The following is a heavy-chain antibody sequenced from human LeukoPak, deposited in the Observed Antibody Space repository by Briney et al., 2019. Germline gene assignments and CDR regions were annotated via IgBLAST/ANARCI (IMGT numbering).Heavy chain of an antibody. J-gene: IGHJ4*02. V-gene: IGHV4-34*01. CDR3: GLSTSKATTRTIDY. CDR2: ISRGGST. Sequence: SETLSLTCAVYGGSFNVYSWSWIRQPPGKGLEWIGEISRGGSTNYSPSLKSRVTISLDTSKNQVSLKLSSVTAADTAMYYCGLSTSKATTRTIDYWGQGALVTVSS. CDR1: GGSFNVYS. D-gene: IGHD4-17*01.